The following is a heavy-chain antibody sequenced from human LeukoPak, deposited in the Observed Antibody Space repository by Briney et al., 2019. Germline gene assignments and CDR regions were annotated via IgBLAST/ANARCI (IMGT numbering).Heavy chain of an antibody. J-gene: IGHJ3*02. CDR2: ISYDGSNK. Sequence: PGRSLRLSCAASGFTLSSYAMHWVRQAPGKGLEWVAVISYDGSNKYYADSVKGRFTISRDNSKNTLYLQMNSLRAEDTAVYYCARDLGSPSAFDIWGQGTMVTVSS. CDR1: GFTLSSYA. V-gene: IGHV3-30-3*01. CDR3: ARDLGSPSAFDI. D-gene: IGHD7-27*01.